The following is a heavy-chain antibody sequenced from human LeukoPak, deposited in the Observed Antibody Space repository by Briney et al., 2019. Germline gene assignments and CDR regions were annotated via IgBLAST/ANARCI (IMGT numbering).Heavy chain of an antibody. V-gene: IGHV4-39*02. D-gene: IGHD6-6*01. CDR2: IYYSGST. J-gene: IGHJ3*02. Sequence: SETPSLTCTVSGGSISSSSYYWGWIRQPPGKGLEWIGSIYYSGSTYYNPSLKSRVTISVDTSKNQFSLKLSSVTAADTAVYYCARDRGVGIAARSRAFDIWGQGTMVTVSS. CDR1: GGSISSSSYY. CDR3: ARDRGVGIAARSRAFDI.